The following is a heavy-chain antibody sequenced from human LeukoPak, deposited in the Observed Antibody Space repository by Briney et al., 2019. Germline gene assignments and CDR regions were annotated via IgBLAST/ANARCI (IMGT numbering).Heavy chain of an antibody. J-gene: IGHJ6*03. CDR3: ATSGDPRGYYYYYMDV. CDR1: ALTDSSNY. CDR2: SYRSGSA. Sequence: GSLRLSCAASALTDSSNYMSWVRQAPGKGLEWGSGSYRSGSAYYADSVKSRCTISRDNSQNTLYLPMDSVRPVGLGDYYDATSGDPRGYYYYYMDVWGKGTTVTVSS. D-gene: IGHD4-17*01. V-gene: IGHV3-53*05.